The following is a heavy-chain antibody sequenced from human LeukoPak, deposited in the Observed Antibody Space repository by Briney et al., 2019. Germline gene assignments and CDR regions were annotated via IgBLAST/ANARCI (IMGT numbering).Heavy chain of an antibody. CDR2: TYYRSKWYN. D-gene: IGHD6-19*01. J-gene: IGHJ4*02. V-gene: IGHV6-1*01. CDR1: GDSVSSNSAA. Sequence: SQTLSLTCAISGDSVSSNSAAWNWIRQSPSRGLEWLGRTYYRSKWYNDYAVSVKSRITINPGTSKNQFSLQLNSVTPEDSAVYYCARDQYSSGWYRFDYWGQGTLVTVSS. CDR3: ARDQYSSGWYRFDY.